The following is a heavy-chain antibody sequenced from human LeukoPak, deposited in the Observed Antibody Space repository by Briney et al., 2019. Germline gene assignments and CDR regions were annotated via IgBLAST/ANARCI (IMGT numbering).Heavy chain of an antibody. J-gene: IGHJ6*02. V-gene: IGHV3-49*03. CDR3: TRDLVVAAPGMDV. Sequence: GGSLRLSCTASGFTFGDYAMSWFRQAPGKGLEWVGFIRSKAYGGTTEYAASVKGRFTISRDDSKSIAYLQMNSLKTEDTAVYYCTRDLVVAAPGMDVWGQGTTVTVSS. CDR2: IRSKAYGGTT. CDR1: GFTFGDYA. D-gene: IGHD2-15*01.